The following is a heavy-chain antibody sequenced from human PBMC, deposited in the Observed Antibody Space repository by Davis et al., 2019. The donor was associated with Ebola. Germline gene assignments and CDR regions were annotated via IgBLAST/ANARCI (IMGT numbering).Heavy chain of an antibody. CDR1: GFTFSSYA. V-gene: IGHV3-33*08. J-gene: IGHJ4*02. CDR3: ARDWSSSGWLPPDY. CDR2: IWYDGSNK. Sequence: GESLKISCAASGFTFSSYAMHWVRQAPGKGLEWVAVIWYDGSNKYYADSVKGRFTISRDNSKNTLYLQMNSLRAEDTAVYYCARDWSSSGWLPPDYWGQGTLVTVSS. D-gene: IGHD6-19*01.